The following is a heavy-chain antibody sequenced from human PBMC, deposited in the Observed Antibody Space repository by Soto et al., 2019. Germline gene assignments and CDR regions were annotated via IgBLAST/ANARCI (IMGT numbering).Heavy chain of an antibody. CDR2: IDPSDSYT. J-gene: IGHJ6*02. Sequence: LKISCKGSGYSFTSYWISWVRQMPGKGLEWMGRIDPSDSYTNYSPSFQGHVTISADKSISTAYLQWSSLKASDTAMYYCARFRGYDILTGYYLPYYYYGMDVWGQGTTVTVSS. D-gene: IGHD3-9*01. CDR1: GYSFTSYW. V-gene: IGHV5-10-1*01. CDR3: ARFRGYDILTGYYLPYYYYGMDV.